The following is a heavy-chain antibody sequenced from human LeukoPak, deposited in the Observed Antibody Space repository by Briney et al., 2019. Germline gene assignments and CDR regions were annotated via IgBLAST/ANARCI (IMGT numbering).Heavy chain of an antibody. D-gene: IGHD6-19*01. Sequence: PGRSLRLSCAASGFTFSSYAMHWVRQAPGKGLEWVAVISYDGSNKYCADSVKGRFTISRDNSKNTLYLQMNSLRAEDTAVYYCARDRGAVAGPYGMDVWGKGTTVTVSS. J-gene: IGHJ6*04. CDR1: GFTFSSYA. V-gene: IGHV3-30*04. CDR2: ISYDGSNK. CDR3: ARDRGAVAGPYGMDV.